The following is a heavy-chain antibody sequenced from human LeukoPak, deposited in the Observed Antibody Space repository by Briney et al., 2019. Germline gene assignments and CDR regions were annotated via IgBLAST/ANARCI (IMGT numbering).Heavy chain of an antibody. Sequence: PGGSLRLSCAASGFTFSSYGMHRVRQAPGKGLEWVAVISYDGSNKYYADSVKGRFTISRDNSKNTLYLQMNSLRAEDTAVYYCAKDLMDYYGPHWFDPWGQGTLVTVSS. V-gene: IGHV3-30*18. CDR3: AKDLMDYYGPHWFDP. J-gene: IGHJ5*02. CDR1: GFTFSSYG. D-gene: IGHD3-10*01. CDR2: ISYDGSNK.